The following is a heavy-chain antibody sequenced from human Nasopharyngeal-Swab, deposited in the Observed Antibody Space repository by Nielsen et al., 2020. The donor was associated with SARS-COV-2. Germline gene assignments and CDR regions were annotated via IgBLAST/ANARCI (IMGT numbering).Heavy chain of an antibody. Sequence: SLKISCAASGFTFDDYAMHWVRQAPGKGLEWVSGLSWNSGSIGYADSVKGRFTISRDNAKNSLYLQMNSLRAEDTALYYCASLNSSPFGMDVWGQGTTVTVSS. CDR2: LSWNSGSI. J-gene: IGHJ6*02. CDR3: ASLNSSPFGMDV. V-gene: IGHV3-9*01. D-gene: IGHD6-13*01. CDR1: GFTFDDYA.